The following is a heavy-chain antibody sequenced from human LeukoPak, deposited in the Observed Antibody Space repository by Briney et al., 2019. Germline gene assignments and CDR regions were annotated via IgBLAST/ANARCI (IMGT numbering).Heavy chain of an antibody. V-gene: IGHV1-2*02. D-gene: IGHD3-3*01. J-gene: IGHJ4*02. CDR2: INPNSGGT. CDR1: GYTFTGYY. Sequence: ASVNVSCKASGYTFTGYYMHWVRQAPGQGLEWMGWINPNSGGTNYAQKFQGRVTMTRDTSISTAYMELSRLRSDDTAVYYCASAPLTIFGVALDYWGQGTLVTVSS. CDR3: ASAPLTIFGVALDY.